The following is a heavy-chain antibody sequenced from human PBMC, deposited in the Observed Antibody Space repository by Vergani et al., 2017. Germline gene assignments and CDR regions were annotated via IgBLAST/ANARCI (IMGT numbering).Heavy chain of an antibody. J-gene: IGHJ3*02. CDR1: GFTFIMHA. V-gene: IGHV3-23*01. Sequence: EVQLLESGGDLVQPGGSLRLSCAASGFTFIMHAMSWVRQATGKGLEWVSTLSASDRRTHYADSVKGRFTISRDISKNTLFLHMNSLRPEDTAVYYCAKVGRSEVADTFGAFDIWGQGTMVTVSS. CDR2: LSASDRRT. CDR3: AKVGRSEVADTFGAFDI. D-gene: IGHD6-19*01.